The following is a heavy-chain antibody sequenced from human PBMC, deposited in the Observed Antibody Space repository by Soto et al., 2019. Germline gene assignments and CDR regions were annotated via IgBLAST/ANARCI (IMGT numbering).Heavy chain of an antibody. CDR2: INQDGSER. CDR1: GLTFRNDW. CDR3: AVYGYGVPAAAY. J-gene: IGHJ4*02. Sequence: PGGSLRLSCAGSGLTFRNDWLSWVRQAPGKGLEWVVNINQDGSERYYVDSVRGRFTISRDNVENSLYLQLNSLRPEDTAVYYCAVYGYGVPAAAYWGQGTLVTVSS. D-gene: IGHD4-17*01. V-gene: IGHV3-7*03.